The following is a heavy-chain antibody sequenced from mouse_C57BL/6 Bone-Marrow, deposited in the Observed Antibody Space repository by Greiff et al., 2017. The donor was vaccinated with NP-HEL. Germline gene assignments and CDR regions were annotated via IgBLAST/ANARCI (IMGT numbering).Heavy chain of an antibody. CDR2: IYPGSGST. J-gene: IGHJ4*01. CDR3: ARSVYRYYCAMDY. V-gene: IGHV1-55*01. CDR1: GYTFTSYW. Sequence: VQLQESGAELVKPGASVKMSCKASGYTFTSYWITWVKQRPGQGLEWIGDIYPGSGSTNYNEKFKSKATLTVDTSSSTAYMQLSSLTSEDSAVYYCARSVYRYYCAMDYWGQGTSVTVSS.